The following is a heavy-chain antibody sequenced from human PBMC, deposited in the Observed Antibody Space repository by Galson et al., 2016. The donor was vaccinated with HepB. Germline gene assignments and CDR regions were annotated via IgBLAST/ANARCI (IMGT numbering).Heavy chain of an antibody. CDR1: GYRFFTYG. J-gene: IGHJ4*02. CDR2: ISANSGNT. CDR3: ARDVQFRFDY. Sequence: SVKVSCKASGYRFFTYGISWVRQAPGQGLEWLGWISANSGNTICAQKFQDRVTMTRDTSASTVYMDLRSLRSDGTAVYYCARDVQFRFDYWGQGTLVTVSS. D-gene: IGHD4-11*01. V-gene: IGHV1-18*04.